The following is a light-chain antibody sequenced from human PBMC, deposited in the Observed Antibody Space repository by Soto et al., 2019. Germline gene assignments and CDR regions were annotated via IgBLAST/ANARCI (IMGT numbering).Light chain of an antibody. CDR1: SSNIGSNT. Sequence: QSVLTQPPSASGTPGQRVTISCSGSSSNIGSNTVNWYQQLPGTAPKLLIYSNNQRPSGVPDRFSGSKSGTSASVAISGLQCEDEAYYYCAAWDDSLNGWVVGGGTKLTVL. V-gene: IGLV1-44*01. J-gene: IGLJ3*02. CDR3: AAWDDSLNGWV. CDR2: SNN.